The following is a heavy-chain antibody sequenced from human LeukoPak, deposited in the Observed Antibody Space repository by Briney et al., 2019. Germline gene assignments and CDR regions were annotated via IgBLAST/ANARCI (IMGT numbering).Heavy chain of an antibody. CDR1: GFTFSSYW. Sequence: GGSLRLSCAASGFTFSSYWMHWVRQAPGKGLVWVSRISTDGSSAIYADSVKGRFTTSRDNAKNALHLQMNSLTAEDTAVYYCVLDLFSSFAFDIWGQGTMVTVSS. D-gene: IGHD3/OR15-3a*01. J-gene: IGHJ3*02. V-gene: IGHV3-74*01. CDR3: VLDLFSSFAFDI. CDR2: ISTDGSSA.